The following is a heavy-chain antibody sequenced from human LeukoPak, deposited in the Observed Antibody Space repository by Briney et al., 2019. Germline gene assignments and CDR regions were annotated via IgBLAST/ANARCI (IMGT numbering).Heavy chain of an antibody. V-gene: IGHV1-24*01. Sequence: ASVKVSCKVSGYTLTELSMHWVRQAPGKGLEWMGGFDPEDGETIYAQKFQGRVTMTEDTSTDTAYMELSSLRSEDTAEYYCARYPNHYYGMDVWGQGTTVTVSS. CDR1: GYTLTELS. D-gene: IGHD2-2*02. CDR3: ARYPNHYYGMDV. J-gene: IGHJ6*02. CDR2: FDPEDGET.